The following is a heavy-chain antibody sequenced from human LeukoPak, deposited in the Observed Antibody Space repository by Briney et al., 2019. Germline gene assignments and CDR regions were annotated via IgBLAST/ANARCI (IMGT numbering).Heavy chain of an antibody. Sequence: SQTLSLTCTLSGGSISSGDYYWSWIRQPPGKGLEWIGYIYYSGSTYYNPSLKSRVTISVDTSKNQFSLKLSSVTAADTAVYYCARANILTGYYHFDYWGQGTLVTVSS. CDR3: ARANILTGYYHFDY. CDR2: IYYSGST. D-gene: IGHD3-9*01. J-gene: IGHJ4*02. CDR1: GGSISSGDYY. V-gene: IGHV4-30-4*01.